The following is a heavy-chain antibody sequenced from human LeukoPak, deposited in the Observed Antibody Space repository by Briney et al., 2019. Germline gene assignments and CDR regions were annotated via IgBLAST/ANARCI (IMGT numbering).Heavy chain of an antibody. V-gene: IGHV3-49*04. CDR1: GFTFGDYA. Sequence: GRSLRLSCITSGFTFGDYAMTWVRQAPGEGLEWVGFIRSKVYGGTPEYAASVKGRFTISRDDSKGIAYLQMNSLKTEDTAVYYCTRDQTPYYWGQGTLVTVSS. J-gene: IGHJ4*02. CDR3: TRDQTPYY. CDR2: IRSKVYGGTP.